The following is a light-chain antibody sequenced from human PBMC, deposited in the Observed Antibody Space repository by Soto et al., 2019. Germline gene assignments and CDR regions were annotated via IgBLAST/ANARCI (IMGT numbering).Light chain of an antibody. CDR2: DVS. CDR1: SSDVGDYNY. Sequence: QSALTQPASVSGSPGQSITISCTGTSSDVGDYNYVSWYQQHPGKAPKLMIYDVSDRPSGVSNRFSGSKSGNTASLTISGLQAEDEADYYCSSYTSNSTPYVFGTRTKLTVL. V-gene: IGLV2-14*03. CDR3: SSYTSNSTPYV. J-gene: IGLJ1*01.